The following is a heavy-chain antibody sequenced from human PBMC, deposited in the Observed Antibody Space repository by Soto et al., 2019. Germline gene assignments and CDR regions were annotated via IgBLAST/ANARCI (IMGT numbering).Heavy chain of an antibody. CDR2: ISSSSSYI. D-gene: IGHD2-2*01. CDR3: ARDRRYCSSTSCHQLGY. CDR1: GFTFSSYS. Sequence: GGSLGLSCAASGFTFSSYSMNWVRQAPGKGLEWVSSISSSSSYIYYADSVKGRFTISRDNAKNSLYLQMNSLRAEDTTVYYCARDRRYCSSTSCHQLGYWGQGTLVT. V-gene: IGHV3-21*01. J-gene: IGHJ4*02.